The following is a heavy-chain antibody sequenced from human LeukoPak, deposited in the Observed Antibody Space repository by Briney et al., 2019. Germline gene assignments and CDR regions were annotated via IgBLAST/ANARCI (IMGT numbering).Heavy chain of an antibody. Sequence: ASVKVSCKSSGFTFTDEYIHWVRQAPGQGLEWMGWINPYSGAINYAQKFQGRVTLTRDTSISTAYMELSRLTSGDTAVYYCARDPKSQLLLVYWGQGTLVTVSS. D-gene: IGHD2-2*01. CDR3: ARDPKSQLLLVY. CDR1: GFTFTDEY. CDR2: INPYSGAI. V-gene: IGHV1-2*02. J-gene: IGHJ4*02.